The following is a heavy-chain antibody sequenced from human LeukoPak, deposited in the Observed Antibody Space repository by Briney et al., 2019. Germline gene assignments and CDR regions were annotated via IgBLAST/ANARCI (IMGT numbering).Heavy chain of an antibody. J-gene: IGHJ2*01. CDR2: ISSGSGTI. CDR1: GSTFSSYN. V-gene: IGHV3-48*01. Sequence: QPGGSLRLSCAASGSTFSSYNINWVRRAPGKGLEWVSYISSGSGTIYYADSVKGRFTISRDNAKNSLFLQMNSLRAEDTAVYYCAALRGLQNWYFDLWGRGTLVTVSS. D-gene: IGHD4-17*01. CDR3: AALRGLQNWYFDL.